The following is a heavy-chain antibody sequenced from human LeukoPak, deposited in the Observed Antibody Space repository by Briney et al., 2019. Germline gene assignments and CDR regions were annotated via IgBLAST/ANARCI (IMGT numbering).Heavy chain of an antibody. CDR3: ARDRSSRWYGSYMDV. J-gene: IGHJ6*03. V-gene: IGHV1-46*01. CDR2: INPSGGST. D-gene: IGHD6-13*01. Sequence: ASVKVSCKASGYTFTSYYMHWVRQAPGQGLEWMGIINPSGGSTSYAQKFQGRVTMTRDTSTSTVYMELSSLRSEDTAVYYCARDRSSRWYGSYMDVWGKGTTVTVSS. CDR1: GYTFTSYY.